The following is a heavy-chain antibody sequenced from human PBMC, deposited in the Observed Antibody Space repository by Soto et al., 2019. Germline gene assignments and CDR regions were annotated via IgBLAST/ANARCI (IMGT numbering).Heavy chain of an antibody. Sequence: SETLSLTCAVYGGSFSGYYWSWIRQPPGKGLEWIGEINHSGSTNYNPSLKSRVTISVDTSKNQFSLKLSSVTAADTAVYYCARGTRRYCSSTSCYSGYYYYYYMDVWGKGTTVTVSS. D-gene: IGHD2-2*01. CDR2: INHSGST. CDR1: GGSFSGYY. J-gene: IGHJ6*03. CDR3: ARGTRRYCSSTSCYSGYYYYYYMDV. V-gene: IGHV4-34*01.